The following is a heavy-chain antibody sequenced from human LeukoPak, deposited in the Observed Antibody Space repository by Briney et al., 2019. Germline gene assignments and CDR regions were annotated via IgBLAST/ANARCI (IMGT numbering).Heavy chain of an antibody. J-gene: IGHJ6*03. Sequence: GGSLRLSCAASGFTFSSYWMSWVRQAPGKGLEWVANIKQDGSEKYYVDSAKGRFTISRDNAKNSLYLQMNSLRAEDTAVYYCAKGGYCSSTSCYRYYYYYYMDVWGKGTTVTISS. CDR3: AKGGYCSSTSCYRYYYYYYMDV. CDR1: GFTFSSYW. D-gene: IGHD2-2*01. V-gene: IGHV3-7*03. CDR2: IKQDGSEK.